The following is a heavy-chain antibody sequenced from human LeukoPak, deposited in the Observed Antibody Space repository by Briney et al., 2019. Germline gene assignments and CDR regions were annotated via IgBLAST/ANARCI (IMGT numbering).Heavy chain of an antibody. CDR3: ARDRRCSGGSCPVGFDP. J-gene: IGHJ5*02. V-gene: IGHV1-69*05. CDR1: GGTFSSYA. D-gene: IGHD2-15*01. CDR2: IIPIFGTA. Sequence: SVKVSCXASGGTFSSYAISWVRQAPGQGLEWMGRIIPIFGTANYAQKFQGRVTITTDESTSTAYMELSSLRSEDTAVYYCARDRRCSGGSCPVGFDPWGQGTLVTVSS.